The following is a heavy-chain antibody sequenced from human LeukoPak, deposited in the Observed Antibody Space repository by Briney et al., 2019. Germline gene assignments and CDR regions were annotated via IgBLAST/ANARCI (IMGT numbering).Heavy chain of an antibody. CDR2: IRYDGSNK. V-gene: IGHV3-30*02. J-gene: IGHJ4*02. D-gene: IGHD3-10*01. CDR3: AKDMGTDLYFGYYGSGSQFDY. Sequence: GGSLRLSCAASGFTFSSYGMHWVRQAPGKGLEWVAFIRYDGSNKYYADSVKGRFTISRDNSKNTLYLQMNSLRAEDTAVYYCAKDMGTDLYFGYYGSGSQFDYWGQGTLVTVSS. CDR1: GFTFSSYG.